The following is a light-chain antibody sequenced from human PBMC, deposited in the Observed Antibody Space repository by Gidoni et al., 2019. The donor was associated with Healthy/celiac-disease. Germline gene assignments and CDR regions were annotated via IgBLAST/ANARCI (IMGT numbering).Light chain of an antibody. V-gene: IGKV1-33*01. Sequence: DIQMTQSPSSLSASVGDRVTITCQASQGISNYLNWYQQKPGKAPKLLIYDASNLETGVPSRFSGSGSGTDFTFTISSLQPEDIATYYCQQYDNLLFTFXPXTKVDIK. CDR1: QGISNY. CDR2: DAS. J-gene: IGKJ3*01. CDR3: QQYDNLLFT.